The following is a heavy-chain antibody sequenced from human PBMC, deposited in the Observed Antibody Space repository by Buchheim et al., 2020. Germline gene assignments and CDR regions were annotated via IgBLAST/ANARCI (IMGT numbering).Heavy chain of an antibody. CDR1: RFTFSSYD. V-gene: IGHV3-21*01. D-gene: IGHD3-16*01. CDR3: VRDPFRGVSGA. J-gene: IGHJ5*02. CDR2: ISTSSTYI. Sequence: EVELVESGGGLVQPGGSLKLSCAASRFTFSSYDMNWVRQTPGKGLEWVSSISTSSTYIDYADSVKGRFTISRDNAKNSLYLQMNSLRGDDTGVYYCVRDPFRGVSGAWGQGTL.